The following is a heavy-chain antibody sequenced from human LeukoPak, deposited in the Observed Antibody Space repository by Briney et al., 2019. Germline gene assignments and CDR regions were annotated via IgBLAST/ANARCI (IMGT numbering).Heavy chain of an antibody. D-gene: IGHD3-22*01. CDR3: AKDLYRVITMIVY. J-gene: IGHJ4*02. CDR1: GFTFDDHA. Sequence: GGSLRLSCAASGFTFDDHAMHWVRQAPGKGLEWVSGISWNSGSIGYADSVKGRFTISRDNAKNSLYLQMNSLRAEDTALYCCAKDLYRVITMIVYWGQGTLVTVSS. V-gene: IGHV3-9*01. CDR2: ISWNSGSI.